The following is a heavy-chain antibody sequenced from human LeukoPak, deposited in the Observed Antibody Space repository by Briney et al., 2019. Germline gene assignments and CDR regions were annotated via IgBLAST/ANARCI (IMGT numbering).Heavy chain of an antibody. J-gene: IGHJ4*02. CDR3: AKDSHWILFDD. D-gene: IGHD2-2*03. CDR1: GFTFSSYA. Sequence: GGSLRLSCAASGFTFSSYAMSWVRQAPGKGLEWVSSISGSGGSTLYADSVKGRFTISRDNSKNTLYLQMDSLRDEDTAVYYCAKDSHWILFDDWGQGTLVTVSS. V-gene: IGHV3-23*01. CDR2: ISGSGGST.